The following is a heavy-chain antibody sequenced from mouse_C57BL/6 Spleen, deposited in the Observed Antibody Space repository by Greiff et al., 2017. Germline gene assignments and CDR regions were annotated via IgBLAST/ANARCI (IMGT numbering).Heavy chain of an antibody. V-gene: IGHV1-80*01. Sequence: VQLVESGAELVKPGASVKISCKASGYAFSSYWMNWVKQRPGKGLEWIGQIYPGDGDTNYNGKFKGKATLTADKSSSTAYMQLSSLTSADSAVYFCARSRGYGSSYGYFDVWGTGTTVTVSS. CDR2: IYPGDGDT. CDR3: ARSRGYGSSYGYFDV. CDR1: GYAFSSYW. D-gene: IGHD1-1*01. J-gene: IGHJ1*03.